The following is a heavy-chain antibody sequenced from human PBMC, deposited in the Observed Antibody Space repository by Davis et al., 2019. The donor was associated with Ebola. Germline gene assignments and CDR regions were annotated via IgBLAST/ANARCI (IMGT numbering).Heavy chain of an antibody. CDR1: GYSLTELS. CDR2: FDPEDGKP. D-gene: IGHD2-2*01. J-gene: IGHJ6*02. V-gene: IGHV1-24*01. Sequence: ASVKVSCKVSGYSLTELSMHWVRQAPGKGLEWMGGFDPEDGKPIYAQKFQGKITVTEDTSTDTAYMELSSLKSEDTAMYYCATRRRFPSSNYYHGMDVWGQGTTVTVSS. CDR3: ATRRRFPSSNYYHGMDV.